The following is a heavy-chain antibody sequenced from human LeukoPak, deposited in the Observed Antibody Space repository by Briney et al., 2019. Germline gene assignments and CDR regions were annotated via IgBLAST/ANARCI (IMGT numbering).Heavy chain of an antibody. V-gene: IGHV3-23*01. CDR2: ISGSGGST. D-gene: IGHD3-22*01. CDR3: AKRGVVIRVILVGFHKEANYFDS. CDR1: GLPLSNCG. J-gene: IGHJ4*02. Sequence: GGSLTLFCGVSGLPLSNCGMSWVRQATGRGVEWVAGISGSGGSTNYADSVKGRFTISRDSPKNTLYLRMNSLRAEVTAVYFCAKRGVVIRVILVGFHKEANYFDSWGQGALVTVSS.